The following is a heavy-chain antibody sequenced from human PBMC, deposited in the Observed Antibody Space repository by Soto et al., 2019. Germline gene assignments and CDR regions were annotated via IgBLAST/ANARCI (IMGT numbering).Heavy chain of an antibody. CDR2: IIPIFGTA. D-gene: IGHD3-22*01. CDR1: GGTFSSYA. J-gene: IGHJ4*02. Sequence: SVKVSCKASGGTFSSYAISWVRQAPGQGLEWMGGIIPIFGTANYAQKFQGRVTITADESTSTAYMELSSLRSEDTAVYYCASAYDSSGCLDYWGQGTLVTVSS. V-gene: IGHV1-69*13. CDR3: ASAYDSSGCLDY.